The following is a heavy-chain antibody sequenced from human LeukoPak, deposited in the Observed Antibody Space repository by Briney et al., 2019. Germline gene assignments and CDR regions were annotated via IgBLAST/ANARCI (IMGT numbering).Heavy chain of an antibody. D-gene: IGHD6-13*01. V-gene: IGHV3-7*01. Sequence: PGGSLRLSCAVSGFTFSDFWMNWVRQAPGKGLEWVANINLNGNMKYYVDSVKGRFTISRDNAKGAVFLQMNSLRGDDTAIYYCTREKSAADHWGQGTLVTVSS. CDR1: GFTFSDFW. CDR3: TREKSAADH. J-gene: IGHJ4*02. CDR2: INLNGNMK.